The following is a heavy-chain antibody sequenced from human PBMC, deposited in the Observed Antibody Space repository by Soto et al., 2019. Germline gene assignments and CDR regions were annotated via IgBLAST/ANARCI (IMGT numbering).Heavy chain of an antibody. J-gene: IGHJ2*01. D-gene: IGHD6-19*01. CDR3: ARSGYSSGWYHWYFDF. CDR1: GYTFSNYG. Sequence: QVHLVQSGAEVKKPGASVKLYCKASGYTFSNYGIHWVRQAPGQRLEWMGWINAGNGNTKYSEKFQGRVTMTRDTSASTAYMELSSLRSEDTGVYFCARSGYSSGWYHWYFDFWGRGTLVTVSS. V-gene: IGHV1-3*01. CDR2: INAGNGNT.